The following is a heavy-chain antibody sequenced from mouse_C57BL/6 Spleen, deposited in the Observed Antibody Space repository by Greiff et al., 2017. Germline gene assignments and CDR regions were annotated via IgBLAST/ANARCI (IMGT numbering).Heavy chain of an antibody. J-gene: IGHJ3*01. CDR1: GFTFSDAW. Sequence: EVQLVESGGGLVQPGGSMKLSCAASGFTFSDAWMDWVRQSPEKGLEWVAEIRNKANNHATYYAESVKGRFTISRDDSKSSVYLQMNSLRAEDTGIYYCTRRWLLGIFAYWGQGTLVTVSA. V-gene: IGHV6-6*01. CDR3: TRRWLLGIFAY. CDR2: IRNKANNHAT. D-gene: IGHD2-3*01.